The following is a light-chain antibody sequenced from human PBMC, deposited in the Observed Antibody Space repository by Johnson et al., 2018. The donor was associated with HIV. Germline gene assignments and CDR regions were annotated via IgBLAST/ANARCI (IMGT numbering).Light chain of an antibody. V-gene: IGLV1-51*02. CDR3: GTWDSSLSAGI. CDR2: ENN. CDR1: SSNIGNNY. J-gene: IGLJ1*01. Sequence: QSMLTQPPSVSAAPGQKVTISCSGSSSNIGNNYVSWYQQLPGTAPKLLIYENNKRPSGIPDRISGSKSGTSATLGITGLQTGDEADYYCGTWDSSLSAGIFGPGTKVTVL.